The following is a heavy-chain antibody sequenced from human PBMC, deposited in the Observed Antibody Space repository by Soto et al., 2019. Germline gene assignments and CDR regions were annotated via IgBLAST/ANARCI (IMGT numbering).Heavy chain of an antibody. D-gene: IGHD3-16*01. CDR3: ARGLNKAAGGAFDV. CDR2: VSGDGRDI. CDR1: GFPFSWAG. J-gene: IGHJ3*01. V-gene: IGHV3-33*01. Sequence: QVQLVQSGGGAVLPGNSLRLSCAASGFPFSWAGMHWLRQTPGKGLEWVAVVSGDGRDIDYAESVRGRFSISRDNPKSTLYLQMNNLGVEDTANYYCARGLNKAAGGAFDVWGQGTQVIVSS.